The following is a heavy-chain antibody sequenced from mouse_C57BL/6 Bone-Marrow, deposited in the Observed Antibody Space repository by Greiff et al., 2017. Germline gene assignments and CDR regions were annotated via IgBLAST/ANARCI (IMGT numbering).Heavy chain of an antibody. Sequence: QVQLQQPGAELVMPGASVKLSCKASGYTFTSYWMHWVKQRPGQGLEWIGEIDPSDSYTNYNQKFKGKSTLTVDKSSSTAYMQLSSLTSEDSAVYYCARSGCYFDYWGQGTTLTVSS. D-gene: IGHD3-3*01. CDR2: IDPSDSYT. V-gene: IGHV1-69*01. CDR3: ARSGCYFDY. J-gene: IGHJ2*01. CDR1: GYTFTSYW.